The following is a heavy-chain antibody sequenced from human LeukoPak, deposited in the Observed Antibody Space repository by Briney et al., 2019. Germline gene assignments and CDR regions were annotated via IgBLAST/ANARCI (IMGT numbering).Heavy chain of an antibody. D-gene: IGHD6-13*01. Sequence: GGSLRLSCAASGFTFSSYSMNWDRQAPGKGLEWVSSISSSSSYIYYADSVKGRFTISRDNAKNSLYLQMNSLRAEDTAVYYCARDGDSSSCLDYWGQGTLVTVSS. J-gene: IGHJ4*02. CDR2: ISSSSSYI. CDR1: GFTFSSYS. CDR3: ARDGDSSSCLDY. V-gene: IGHV3-21*01.